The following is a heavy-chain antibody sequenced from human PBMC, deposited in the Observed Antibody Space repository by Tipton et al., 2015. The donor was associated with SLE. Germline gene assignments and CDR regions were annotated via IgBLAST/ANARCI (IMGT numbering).Heavy chain of an antibody. CDR2: IHKSGST. V-gene: IGHV4-59*01. D-gene: IGHD3-22*01. CDR3: ARRHFDTSGYYRGAFDI. CDR1: GGSISTYY. Sequence: SLTCTVSGGSISTYYWSWIRQSPGKGLEWIGYIHKSGSTHYHPSLRGRVTISVDASKNQLSLELISVTAADTAVYYCARRHFDTSGYYRGAFDIWGQGKMVTVSS. J-gene: IGHJ3*02.